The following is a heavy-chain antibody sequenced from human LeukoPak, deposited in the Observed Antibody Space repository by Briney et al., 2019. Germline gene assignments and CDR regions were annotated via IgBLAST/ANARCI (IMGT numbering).Heavy chain of an antibody. CDR1: EHTFTTYD. J-gene: IGHJ4*02. Sequence: ASVKVSCKASEHTFTTYDINWVRQATGQGLEWMGWMNPNSGNTGYAQKFQGRVTMTRDTSINTAYMELSDLTSEDTAVYYCARVKGSSSWALLFEYWGQGTLVTVSS. D-gene: IGHD6-13*01. CDR2: MNPNSGNT. V-gene: IGHV1-8*01. CDR3: ARVKGSSSWALLFEY.